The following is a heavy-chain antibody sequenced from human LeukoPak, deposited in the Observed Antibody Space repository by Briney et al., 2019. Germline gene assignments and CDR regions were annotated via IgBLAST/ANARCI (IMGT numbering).Heavy chain of an antibody. CDR1: GDSISDYY. CDR3: ARVLARGMAVAGDAFDI. J-gene: IGHJ3*02. Sequence: PSETLSLTCTVSGDSISDYYWSWIRQPPGKGLEWIGYIYYSGSTNYIPSLKSRVIISVDTSKNQFSLKLSSVTAADTAVYYCARVLARGMAVAGDAFDIWGQGTMVTVSS. D-gene: IGHD6-19*01. V-gene: IGHV4-59*01. CDR2: IYYSGST.